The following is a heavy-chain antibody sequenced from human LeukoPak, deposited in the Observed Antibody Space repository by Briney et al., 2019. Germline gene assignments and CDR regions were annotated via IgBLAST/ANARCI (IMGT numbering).Heavy chain of an antibody. J-gene: IGHJ4*02. CDR1: GGSFSGYY. V-gene: IGHV4-34*01. D-gene: IGHD3-22*01. CDR3: ARGGDSSGYYYFDY. Sequence: PSETLSLTCAVYGGSFSGYYWSWIRQPPGKGLEWIGEINHSGSTNYNPPLKSRVTISVDTSKNQFSLKLSSVTAADTAVYYCARGGDSSGYYYFDYWGQGTLVTVSS. CDR2: INHSGST.